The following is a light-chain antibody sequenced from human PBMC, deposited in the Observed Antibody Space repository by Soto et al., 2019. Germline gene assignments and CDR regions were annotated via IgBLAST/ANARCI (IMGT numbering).Light chain of an antibody. CDR2: GAS. CDR1: QSISVF. CDR3: QETYGTPYT. Sequence: DIRMTQSPSSLSASVGERVTITCRASQSISVFLNWYQQRPGKAPRLLIFGASSLQSGVPSRFSGSGSGTDFTLAISSLQHEDVATYYCQETYGTPYTFGKGTTLQI. V-gene: IGKV1-39*01. J-gene: IGKJ2*01.